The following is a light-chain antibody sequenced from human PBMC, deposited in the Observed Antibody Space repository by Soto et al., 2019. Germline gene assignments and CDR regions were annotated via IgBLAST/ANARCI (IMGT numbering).Light chain of an antibody. Sequence: EIVMTQSPVTLSVSPGERATLSCRAGQTIRSDLAWYQQKPGQAPRLLISDASTRATSIPARFNGSGSGTEFTLAISSLQSEDFAIYYCHQYNTWPLTFGGGTKVDIK. CDR3: HQYNTWPLT. CDR2: DAS. V-gene: IGKV3-15*01. J-gene: IGKJ4*01. CDR1: QTIRSD.